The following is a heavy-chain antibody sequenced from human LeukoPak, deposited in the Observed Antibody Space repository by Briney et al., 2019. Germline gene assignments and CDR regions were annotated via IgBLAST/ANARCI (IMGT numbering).Heavy chain of an antibody. CDR1: GHTFTSYG. CDR2: ISAYNGNT. CDR3: ARVRNYYDSSGYEYASLDY. V-gene: IGHV1-18*01. J-gene: IGHJ4*02. Sequence: GASVKVSCKASGHTFTSYGISWVRQAPGQGLEWMGWISAYNGNTNYAQKLQGRVTMTTDTSTSTAYMELRSLRSDDTAVYYCARVRNYYDSSGYEYASLDYWGQGTLVTVSS. D-gene: IGHD3-22*01.